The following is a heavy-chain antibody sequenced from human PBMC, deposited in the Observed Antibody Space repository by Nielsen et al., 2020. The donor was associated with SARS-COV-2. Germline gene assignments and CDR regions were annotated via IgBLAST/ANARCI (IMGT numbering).Heavy chain of an antibody. CDR2: TYYRSKWYN. CDR1: GDSVSSNSAA. D-gene: IGHD6-13*01. V-gene: IGHV6-1*01. Sequence: SQTLSLTCAISGDSVSSNSAAWNWIRQSPSRGLEWLGRTYYRSKWYNDYAVSVKSRITINPDTSKNQFSLQLNSVTPEDTAVYYCARRYGSSRAARTGYYGMDVWGQGTTVTVSS. CDR3: ARRYGSSRAARTGYYGMDV. J-gene: IGHJ6*02.